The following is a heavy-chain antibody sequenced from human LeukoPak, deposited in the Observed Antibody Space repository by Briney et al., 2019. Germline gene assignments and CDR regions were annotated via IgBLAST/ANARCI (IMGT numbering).Heavy chain of an antibody. Sequence: GGSLRLSCAASGLTFSSYAMHWVRQAPGKGLEWVAVISYDGSNKYYADSVKGRFTIYRHNSENTLFLKVNAWDAEDTAIYYCAKNGDRGAYCSGGSCYPYYYYYMDVWGKGTTVTISS. CDR1: GLTFSSYA. CDR3: AKNGDRGAYCSGGSCYPYYYYYMDV. J-gene: IGHJ6*03. V-gene: IGHV3-30*04. D-gene: IGHD2-15*01. CDR2: ISYDGSNK.